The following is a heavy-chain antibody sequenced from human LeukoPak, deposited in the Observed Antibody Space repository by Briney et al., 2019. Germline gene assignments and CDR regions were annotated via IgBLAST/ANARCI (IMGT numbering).Heavy chain of an antibody. V-gene: IGHV4-38-2*02. CDR1: GYSINSGYY. J-gene: IGHJ6*03. CDR2: IYTSGST. D-gene: IGHD3-3*01. Sequence: PSETLSLTCTVSGYSINSGYYWGWSRQPPGKGLEWIGRIYTSGSTKYNPSLKSRVTMSVDTSKNQFSRKLSSVTAADTAVYYCARVSFGYYDFWSGSLDIYYYYMDVWGKGTTVTVSS. CDR3: ARVSFGYYDFWSGSLDIYYYYMDV.